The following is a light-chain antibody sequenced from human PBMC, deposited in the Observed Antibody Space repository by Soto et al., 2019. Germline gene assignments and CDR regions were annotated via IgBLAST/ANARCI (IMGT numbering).Light chain of an antibody. CDR1: QSVSSN. Sequence: VMAQSASAVSVSPKERATLSCRASQSVSSNLAWYQQKPGQAPRLLIYGASTRATGSPARFSGSGSGTEFTLTISSLQPEDVAAYYCQQYNNRPPSTFGQGTKVDI. CDR3: QQYNNRPPST. V-gene: IGKV3-15*01. J-gene: IGKJ1*01. CDR2: GAS.